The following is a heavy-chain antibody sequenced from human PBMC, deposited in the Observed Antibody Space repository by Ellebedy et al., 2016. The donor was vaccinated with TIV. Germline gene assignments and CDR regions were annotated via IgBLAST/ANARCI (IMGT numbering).Heavy chain of an antibody. CDR3: ARTRGGEFDS. D-gene: IGHD3-10*01. J-gene: IGHJ4*02. CDR1: GFTFSDFY. CDR2: ISGTSSYI. Sequence: GESLKISXVASGFTFSDFYMAWIRQAPGRGLELVPYISGTSSYISYADSVRGRFTISRDSAGNSLYLQMNGLRVEDTAVYFCARTRGGEFDSWGQGSLVTVSS. V-gene: IGHV3-11*06.